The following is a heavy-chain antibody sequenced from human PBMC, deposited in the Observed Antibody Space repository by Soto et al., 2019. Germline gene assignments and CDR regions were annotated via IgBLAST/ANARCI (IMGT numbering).Heavy chain of an antibody. CDR1: GFTLRSYW. CDR3: ARGGVYGGYLEY. D-gene: IGHD4-17*01. J-gene: IGHJ4*02. CDR2: INSDGSTT. V-gene: IGHV3-74*01. Sequence: EVQLVESGGGLVQPGGSLRLSCVVSGFTLRSYWMHWVRHAPGKGLEWVSRINSDGSTTTYADSVKGRFTISRDNAKNTLYLQMNSLRAEDTAVYFCARGGVYGGYLEYWGQGALVTVSS.